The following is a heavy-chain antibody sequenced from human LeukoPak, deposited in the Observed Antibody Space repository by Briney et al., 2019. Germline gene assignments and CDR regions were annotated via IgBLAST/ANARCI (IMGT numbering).Heavy chain of an antibody. CDR3: ARGSLSSGSHYGDY. V-gene: IGHV3-21*01. D-gene: IGHD3-10*01. J-gene: IGHJ4*02. Sequence: GGSLRLSCAASGFTFSTYSMIWVRQPPGKGLEWVSSLSSSSTYIYYADSVKGRFTISRDNAKNSLYLQMNSLTAEDTAVYYCARGSLSSGSHYGDYWGQGALVTVSS. CDR1: GFTFSTYS. CDR2: LSSSSTYI.